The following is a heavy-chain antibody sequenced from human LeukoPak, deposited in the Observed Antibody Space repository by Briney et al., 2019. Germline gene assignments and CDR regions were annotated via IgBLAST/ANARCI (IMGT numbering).Heavy chain of an antibody. V-gene: IGHV1-2*02. CDR1: GYTFTAYY. Sequence: ASVKVSCKASGYTFTAYYLHWVRQAPGQGLEWMGWIYPKNGDTNFAQKFQGRVTMTRDTSITTTYMELNRLISDDTAVYYCARDGHSGGAFDIWGQGTMVTVSS. CDR2: IYPKNGDT. J-gene: IGHJ3*02. CDR3: ARDGHSGGAFDI. D-gene: IGHD2-15*01.